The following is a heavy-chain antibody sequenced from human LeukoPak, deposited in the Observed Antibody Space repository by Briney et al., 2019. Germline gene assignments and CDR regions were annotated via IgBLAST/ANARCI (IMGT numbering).Heavy chain of an antibody. CDR2: IYHSGST. CDR3: ARQDLTGYYNVMN. D-gene: IGHD3-9*01. V-gene: IGHV4-30-2*01. Sequence: PSETLSLTCTVSGGSISSGGYYWSWIQQPPGKGLEWIGYIYHSGSTYYNPSLKSRVTISVDTSKNQFSLKLSSVTAADTAVYYCARQDLTGYYNVMNWGQGTLVTVSS. J-gene: IGHJ4*02. CDR1: GGSISSGGYY.